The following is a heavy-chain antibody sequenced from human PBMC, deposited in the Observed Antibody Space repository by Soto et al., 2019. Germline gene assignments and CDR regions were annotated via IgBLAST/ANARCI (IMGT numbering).Heavy chain of an antibody. J-gene: IGHJ6*02. CDR1: GGTFSSYA. CDR3: AKRYGSGSYRDFNSYYGMDI. D-gene: IGHD3-10*01. Sequence: SVKVSCKASGGTFSSYAISWVRQAPGQGLEWMGGIIPIFGTANYAQKFQGRVTITADNSQNTLSLEMSNLRADDTAVYYCAKRYGSGSYRDFNSYYGMDIWGQGTSVTVSS. V-gene: IGHV1-69*06. CDR2: IIPIFGTA.